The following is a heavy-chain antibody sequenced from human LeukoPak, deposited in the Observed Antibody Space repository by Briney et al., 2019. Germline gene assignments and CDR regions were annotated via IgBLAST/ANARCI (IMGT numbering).Heavy chain of an antibody. J-gene: IGHJ3*01. Sequence: PGGSLRLSCAASGFTFTTYAINWGRQAPGKGLELVSGISGDAEKAFYADSVKGRFPISRASSKYPVSLQLTSLRAEDTALYYCAKGLALAGMGGGFDVWGQGTGVAVSS. CDR2: ISGDAEKA. V-gene: IGHV3-23*01. D-gene: IGHD6-19*01. CDR3: AKGLALAGMGGGFDV. CDR1: GFTFTTYA.